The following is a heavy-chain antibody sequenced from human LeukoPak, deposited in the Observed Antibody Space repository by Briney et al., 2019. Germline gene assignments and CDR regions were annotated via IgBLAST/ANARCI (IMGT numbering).Heavy chain of an antibody. J-gene: IGHJ6*02. V-gene: IGHV3-7*01. Sequence: GGSLRLSCAASGFTFSNHWMSWVRQAPGKGLEWVASIKEDETEKYYVDSVKGRFTISRDNAKNSLYLQMNSLRAEDTAVYYCARDSRYDYVEPYGMDVWGQGTTVTVSS. D-gene: IGHD3-16*01. CDR2: IKEDETEK. CDR3: ARDSRYDYVEPYGMDV. CDR1: GFTFSNHW.